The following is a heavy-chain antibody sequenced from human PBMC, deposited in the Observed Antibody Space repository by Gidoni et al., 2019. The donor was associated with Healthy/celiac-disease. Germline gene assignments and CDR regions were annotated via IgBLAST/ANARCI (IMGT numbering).Heavy chain of an antibody. CDR1: GFTFDGYA. CDR3: AKDMCTGNSSSLYYYYGMDV. Sequence: EVQLVESGGGLVQPGRSLRLSCAGSGFTFDGYALNWVRQAPGKGLGWVSGISCNSGSIGYADSVKGRFTISIDNAKNSLYLQMNSLRAEDTALYYCAKDMCTGNSSSLYYYYGMDVWGQGTTVTVSS. V-gene: IGHV3-9*01. D-gene: IGHD6-6*01. CDR2: ISCNSGSI. J-gene: IGHJ6*02.